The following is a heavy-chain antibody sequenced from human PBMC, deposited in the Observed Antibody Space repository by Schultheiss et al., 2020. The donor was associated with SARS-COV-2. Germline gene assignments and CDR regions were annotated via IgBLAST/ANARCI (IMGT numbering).Heavy chain of an antibody. V-gene: IGHV4-38-2*02. J-gene: IGHJ5*01. CDR2: IYYSGST. Sequence: SETLSLTCTVSGYSISSGYYWGWIRQPPGKGLEWIGSIYYSGSTYYNPSLKSRVTISVDTSKNQVSLKLCSVTAADTAVYYCARDHSRWSGYHTILAWFDSWGQGTLVTVSS. CDR3: ARDHSRWSGYHTILAWFDS. D-gene: IGHD3-3*01. CDR1: GYSISSGYY.